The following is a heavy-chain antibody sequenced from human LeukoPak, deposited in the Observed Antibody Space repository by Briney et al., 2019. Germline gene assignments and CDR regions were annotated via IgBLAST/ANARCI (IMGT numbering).Heavy chain of an antibody. V-gene: IGHV4-38-2*01. CDR3: VRHPRYSTGWAIDY. J-gene: IGHJ4*02. CDR2: MCHSGST. CDR1: GYSISNAYY. D-gene: IGHD6-19*01. Sequence: PSETLSLTCAVSGYSISNAYYWGWIRQPPGKGLEWIASMCHSGSTYYNPSLKSRVTISVDTSKNQFSLKLNSVTAADTAVYYCVRHPRYSTGWAIDYWGQGTLVTVSS.